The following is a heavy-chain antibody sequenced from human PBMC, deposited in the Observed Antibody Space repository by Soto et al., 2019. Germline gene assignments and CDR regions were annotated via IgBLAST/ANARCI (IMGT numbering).Heavy chain of an antibody. D-gene: IGHD3-3*01. V-gene: IGHV4-59*01. J-gene: IGHJ5*01. Sequence: AETLSLTCTVSSASISSYYWSWIRQPPGKRLEWIGYIYYSGSTNYNPSLKSRVTISVDTSKNQFSLKLSSVTAADTAVYYCARAVLEWLLPKSNWFDSWGQGTLVTVSA. CDR2: IYYSGST. CDR1: SASISSYY. CDR3: ARAVLEWLLPKSNWFDS.